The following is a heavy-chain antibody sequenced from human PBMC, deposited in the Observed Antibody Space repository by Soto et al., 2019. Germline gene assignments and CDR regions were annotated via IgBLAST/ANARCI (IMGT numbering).Heavy chain of an antibody. V-gene: IGHV1-69*12. CDR1: GGTFSTYA. CDR2: IIPIFGTA. Sequence: QVQLEQSGAEVKKPGSSVKVSCKASGGTFSTYAISWVRQAPGQGREWMGGIIPIFGTANYAQKFQGRVTITADDSTSTAYMELSSLRSEDTAVYYCATTYNWNYGGADYWGQGTLVTVSS. CDR3: ATTYNWNYGGADY. D-gene: IGHD1-7*01. J-gene: IGHJ4*02.